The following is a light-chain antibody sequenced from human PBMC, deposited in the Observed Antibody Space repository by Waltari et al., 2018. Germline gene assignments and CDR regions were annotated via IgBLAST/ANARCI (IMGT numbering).Light chain of an antibody. CDR1: KVISNS. CDR2: VAA. Sequence: DIQMTQSPSSLSASVGDRVTITCRASKVISNSLAWYQPKPGKAPKLLLAVAARLQSGVPSRFTGSGSGTDYTLTISSLQPEDFATYYCQQYFFTPYTFGQGTKLEI. V-gene: IGKV1-NL1*01. CDR3: QQYFFTPYT. J-gene: IGKJ2*01.